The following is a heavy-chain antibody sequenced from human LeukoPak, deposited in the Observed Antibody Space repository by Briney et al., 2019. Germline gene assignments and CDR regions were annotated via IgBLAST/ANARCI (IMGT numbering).Heavy chain of an antibody. CDR2: IYYSGST. Sequence: SETLSLTCTVSGGSISSYYWSWIRQPPGKGLEWIGYIYYSGSTNYNPSLKSRVTISVDTSKNQFSLKLSSVTAADTAVYYCARGGVWGSYRPYYFDYWGQGTLVTVSS. J-gene: IGHJ4*02. V-gene: IGHV4-59*12. CDR1: GGSISSYY. D-gene: IGHD3-16*02. CDR3: ARGGVWGSYRPYYFDY.